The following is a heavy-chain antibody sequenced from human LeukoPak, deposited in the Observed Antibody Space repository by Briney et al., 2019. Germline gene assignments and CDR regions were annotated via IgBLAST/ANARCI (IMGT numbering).Heavy chain of an antibody. CDR3: ARATGSYYSLGY. Sequence: GGSLRLSCAASGFTFSSYWMHWVRQAPGKGLVWVSRINSDGSSTSYADSVKGRFTVSSDNAKNTLYLQTNSLRAEDTAVYYCARATGSYYSLGYWGQGTLVTVYS. V-gene: IGHV3-74*01. J-gene: IGHJ4*02. CDR2: INSDGSST. CDR1: GFTFSSYW. D-gene: IGHD1-26*01.